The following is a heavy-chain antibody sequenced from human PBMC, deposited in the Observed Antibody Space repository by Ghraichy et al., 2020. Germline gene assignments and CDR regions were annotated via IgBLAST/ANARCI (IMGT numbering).Heavy chain of an antibody. V-gene: IGHV3-48*04. CDR3: ARSIQHYGDFYFDY. CDR2: ISSSSSTI. CDR1: GFTFSSYS. D-gene: IGHD4-17*01. Sequence: GEYLNISCAASGFTFSSYSMNWVRQAPGKGLEWVSYISSSSSTIYYADSVKGRFTISRDNAKNSLYLQMNSLRAEDTAVYYCARSIQHYGDFYFDYWGQGTLVTVSS. J-gene: IGHJ4*02.